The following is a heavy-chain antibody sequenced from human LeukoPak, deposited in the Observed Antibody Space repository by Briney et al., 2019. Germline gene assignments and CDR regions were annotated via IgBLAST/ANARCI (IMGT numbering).Heavy chain of an antibody. CDR3: ARMPYDSSGYYKH. Sequence: GASVKVSCKASGGTFSSYAISWVRQAPGQGLEWMGWISPYNGNTNYAQKLQGRVTMTTDTSTSTAYMELRSLRSDDTAVYYCARMPYDSSGYYKHWGQGTLVIASS. CDR2: ISPYNGNT. V-gene: IGHV1-18*01. J-gene: IGHJ1*01. CDR1: GGTFSSYA. D-gene: IGHD3-22*01.